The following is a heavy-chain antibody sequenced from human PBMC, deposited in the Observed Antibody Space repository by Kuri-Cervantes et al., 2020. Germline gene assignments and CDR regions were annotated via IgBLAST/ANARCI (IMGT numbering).Heavy chain of an antibody. CDR2: ISSSGSTI. V-gene: IGHV3-11*01. D-gene: IGHD3-22*01. Sequence: LSLTCAASGFTFSDYYMSWIRQAPGKGLEWVSYISSSGSTIYYADSAKGRFTISRDNAKNSLYLQMNSLRAEDTALYYCAKDISTYYYDSSGYGWNGMDVWGQGTTVTVSS. CDR1: GFTFSDYY. CDR3: AKDISTYYYDSSGYGWNGMDV. J-gene: IGHJ6*02.